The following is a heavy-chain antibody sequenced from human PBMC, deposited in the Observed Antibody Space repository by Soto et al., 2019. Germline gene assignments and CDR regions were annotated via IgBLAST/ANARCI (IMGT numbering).Heavy chain of an antibody. CDR1: GGSISSSSYY. D-gene: IGHD3-3*01. Sequence: PSETLSLTCTVSGGSISSSSYYWGWIRQPPGKGLEWIGSIYYSGSTYYNPSLKSRVTISVDTSKNQFSLKLSSVTAADTAVYYCACQTLDFWSGRRGYNWFDPWGQGTLVTVSS. J-gene: IGHJ5*02. CDR2: IYYSGST. CDR3: ACQTLDFWSGRRGYNWFDP. V-gene: IGHV4-39*01.